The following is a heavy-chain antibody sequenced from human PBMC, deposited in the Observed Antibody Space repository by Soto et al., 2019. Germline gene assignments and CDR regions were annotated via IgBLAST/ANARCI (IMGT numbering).Heavy chain of an antibody. J-gene: IGHJ6*02. V-gene: IGHV1-2*04. Sequence: ASVKVSCKASGYTFTGYYMHWVRQAPGQGLEWMGWINPNSGGTNYAQKFQGWVTMTRDTSISTGYMELSRLRSDDTAVYYCARGGSLWFGELSAYYYGMAVWGQGTTVTVSS. CDR1: GYTFTGYY. CDR3: ARGGSLWFGELSAYYYGMAV. D-gene: IGHD3-10*01. CDR2: INPNSGGT.